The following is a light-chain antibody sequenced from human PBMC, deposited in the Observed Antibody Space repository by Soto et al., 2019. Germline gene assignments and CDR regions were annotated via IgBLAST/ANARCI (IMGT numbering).Light chain of an antibody. CDR2: AAS. Sequence: IALTQCPGTLSSSPGDRATLSCRASQSVSTNNLAWYQQRPGQAPRLLIYAASSRATGIQDSFSGSGSGTDSTLTISIQEPEDFAVYYCQQYGSSGTXGQGTKVDIK. J-gene: IGKJ1*01. CDR1: QSVSTNN. V-gene: IGKV3-20*01. CDR3: QQYGSSGT.